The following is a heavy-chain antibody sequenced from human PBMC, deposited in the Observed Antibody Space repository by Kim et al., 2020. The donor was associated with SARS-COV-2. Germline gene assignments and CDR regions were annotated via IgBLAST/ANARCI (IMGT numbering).Heavy chain of an antibody. D-gene: IGHD2-2*01. V-gene: IGHV7-4-1*02. Sequence: YAKGFTGRFVFSWDPSVSTAYLQISSLKAEDTAVYYCARVPQLLGNWFDPWGQGTLVTVSS. CDR3: ARVPQLLGNWFDP. J-gene: IGHJ5*02.